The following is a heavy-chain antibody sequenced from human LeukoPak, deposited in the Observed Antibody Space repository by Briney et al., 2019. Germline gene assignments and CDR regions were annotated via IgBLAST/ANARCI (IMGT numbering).Heavy chain of an antibody. CDR1: GYTFTSYA. D-gene: IGHD3-16*02. V-gene: IGHV1-3*01. CDR3: ARDPSYDYVWGSYRYRPSDYYYGMDV. J-gene: IGHJ6*02. Sequence: ASVTVSCTASGYTFTSYAMHWVRQAPGQRLEWMGWINAGNGNTKYSQKFQGRVTITRDTSASTAYMELSSLRSEDTAVYYCARDPSYDYVWGSYRYRPSDYYYGMDVWGQGTTVTVSS. CDR2: INAGNGNT.